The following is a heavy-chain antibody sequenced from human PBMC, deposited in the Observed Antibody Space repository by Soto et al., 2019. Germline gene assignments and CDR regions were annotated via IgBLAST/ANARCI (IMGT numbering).Heavy chain of an antibody. CDR3: ARGSKNYYFDY. CDR2: ISSSSSYI. V-gene: IGHV3-21*01. D-gene: IGHD1-26*01. CDR1: GFTFSSYS. J-gene: IGHJ4*02. Sequence: EVQLVESGGGLVKPGGSLRLSCAASGFTFSSYSMNWVRQAPGKGLEWVSSISSSSSYIYYADSVKGRFTISRDNAKNSLYLQMNSLRAEDTAVYYCARGSKNYYFDYWGQGTLVTVSS.